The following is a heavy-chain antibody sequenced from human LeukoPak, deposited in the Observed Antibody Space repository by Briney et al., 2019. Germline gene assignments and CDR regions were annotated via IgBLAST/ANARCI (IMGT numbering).Heavy chain of an antibody. Sequence: SVKVSCKASGGTFSSYAISWLRQAPGQGLEWMGRIIPIFGTANYAQKFQGRVTITTDESTSTAYMELSSLRSEDTAVYYCARELGYDFWSGYDYWGQGTLVTVSS. V-gene: IGHV1-69*05. CDR3: ARELGYDFWSGYDY. D-gene: IGHD3-3*01. CDR2: IIPIFGTA. J-gene: IGHJ4*02. CDR1: GGTFSSYA.